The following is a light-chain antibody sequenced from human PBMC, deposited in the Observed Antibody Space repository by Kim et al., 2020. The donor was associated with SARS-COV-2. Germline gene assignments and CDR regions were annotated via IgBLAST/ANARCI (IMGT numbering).Light chain of an antibody. Sequence: DTVVTQSPAALSLSPGERATLFCRASQSVRRNYVAWYQQKLGQAPRLLIHGASVRAAGIPPRFSGSGSGTDFSLTITRLEPEDFAVYYCLQYGASWTFGQGTKVDIK. V-gene: IGKV3-20*01. CDR3: LQYGASWT. CDR1: QSVRRNY. J-gene: IGKJ1*01. CDR2: GAS.